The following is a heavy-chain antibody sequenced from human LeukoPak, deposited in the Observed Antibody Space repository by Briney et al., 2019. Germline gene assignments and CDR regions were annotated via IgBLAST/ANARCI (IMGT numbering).Heavy chain of an antibody. J-gene: IGHJ4*02. Sequence: QAGGSLRLSCAASGFTFSNYVMSWVRQAPGKGPEWVSGINGGGGSTFYAESVTGRFTISRDNSKNTLFLQMNILRAEDTAVYYCVKDGRRSPPCWGQGTLVTVSS. CDR1: GFTFSNYV. CDR2: INGGGGST. V-gene: IGHV3-23*01. D-gene: IGHD2-15*01. CDR3: VKDGRRSPPC.